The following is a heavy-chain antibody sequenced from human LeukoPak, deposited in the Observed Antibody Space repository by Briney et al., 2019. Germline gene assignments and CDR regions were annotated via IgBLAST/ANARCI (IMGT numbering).Heavy chain of an antibody. J-gene: IGHJ4*02. V-gene: IGHV1-69*02. Sequence: SVKVSCKASGGTFSSYTISWVRQAPGQGLEWMGRIIPILGIANYAQKFQGRVTITADKSTSTAYMELSSLRSEDTAVYYCARGHYYDSSRDVLYFDYWGQGTLVTVSS. D-gene: IGHD3-22*01. CDR3: ARGHYYDSSRDVLYFDY. CDR2: IIPILGIA. CDR1: GGTFSSYT.